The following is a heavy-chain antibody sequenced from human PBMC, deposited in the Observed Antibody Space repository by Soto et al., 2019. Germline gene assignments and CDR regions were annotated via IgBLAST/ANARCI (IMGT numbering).Heavy chain of an antibody. CDR2: IKQDGSER. D-gene: IGHD3-22*01. Sequence: HPGGSLRLSCAASGFTFSTHWMNWVRQAPGKGLEWVADIKQDGSERYYVDSVKGRFTISRDNAKNSLFLQMNSLRAEDTALYYCARGDYFDRRFDDWGQGTLVTVSS. J-gene: IGHJ4*02. CDR1: GFTFSTHW. CDR3: ARGDYFDRRFDD. V-gene: IGHV3-7*03.